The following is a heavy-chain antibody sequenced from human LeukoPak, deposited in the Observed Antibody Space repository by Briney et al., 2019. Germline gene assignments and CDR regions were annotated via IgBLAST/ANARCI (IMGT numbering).Heavy chain of an antibody. CDR3: ARETAPWGGRGRFYNWFDP. Sequence: ASVKVSCKASGGTFSSYAISWVRQAPGQGLEWMGRIIPILGIANYAHKFQGRVTITAAKSTSTAYMELSSLRSEDTAVYYCARETAPWGGRGRFYNWFDPWGQGTLVTVSS. J-gene: IGHJ5*02. CDR2: IIPILGIA. D-gene: IGHD3-16*01. CDR1: GGTFSSYA. V-gene: IGHV1-69*04.